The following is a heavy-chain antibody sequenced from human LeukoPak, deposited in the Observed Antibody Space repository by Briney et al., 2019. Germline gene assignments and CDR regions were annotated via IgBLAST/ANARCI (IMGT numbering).Heavy chain of an antibody. J-gene: IGHJ4*02. Sequence: PSETLSLTCTVSGYSISSGYYWGWIRQPPGKGLEWIGSIYHSGSTYYNPSLKSRVTISVDTSKNQFSLKLSSVTAADTAVYYCASLTRGGGFDYWGQGTLVTVSS. CDR2: IYHSGST. CDR1: GYSISSGYY. D-gene: IGHD3-10*01. V-gene: IGHV4-38-2*02. CDR3: ASLTRGGGFDY.